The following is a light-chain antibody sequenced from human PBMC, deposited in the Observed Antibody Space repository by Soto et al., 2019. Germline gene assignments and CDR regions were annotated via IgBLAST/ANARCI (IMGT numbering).Light chain of an antibody. CDR1: QSISSW. J-gene: IGKJ1*01. V-gene: IGKV1-5*03. Sequence: DIQMTQSPSTLSASVGDRVTITCRASQSISSWLAWYQQKPGKAPKLLIYKASSLESAVPSRFSGSGSGTESTSTISSLQPDDVATYDCQQYNSYWTCGQGTKVEIK. CDR3: QQYNSYWT. CDR2: KAS.